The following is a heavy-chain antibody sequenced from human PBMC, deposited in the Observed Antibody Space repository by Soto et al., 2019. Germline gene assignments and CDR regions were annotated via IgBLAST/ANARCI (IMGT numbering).Heavy chain of an antibody. D-gene: IGHD6-19*01. CDR3: ARDPRAVSEKGFDY. CDR2: ISGFGGSA. CDR1: GFIFANYA. J-gene: IGHJ4*02. Sequence: EVQLLESGGGLVQPGGSLRLSCASSGFIFANYAMSWVRQAPGKGLEWVSTISGFGGSAYYRDSVKGRFTISRDNSKKTVSLQMNTLGAEDTAMYFCARDPRAVSEKGFDYWRQGALVTVSS. V-gene: IGHV3-23*01.